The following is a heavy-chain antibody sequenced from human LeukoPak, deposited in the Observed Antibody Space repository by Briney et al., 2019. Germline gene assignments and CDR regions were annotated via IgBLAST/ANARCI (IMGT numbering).Heavy chain of an antibody. CDR3: AKGRRTTGAGCPLAY. CDR2: ISRSGGST. CDR1: GLTFSNHG. J-gene: IGHJ4*02. V-gene: IGHV3-23*01. Sequence: PGGTLRLSCAASGLTFSNHGMNWVRQAPGKGLEWVSAISRSGGSTYYADSVKGRFTISRDNSKNTLYLQMNSLRAEDTAVYYCAKGRRTTGAGCPLAYWGQGTLVAVCS. D-gene: IGHD1-1*01.